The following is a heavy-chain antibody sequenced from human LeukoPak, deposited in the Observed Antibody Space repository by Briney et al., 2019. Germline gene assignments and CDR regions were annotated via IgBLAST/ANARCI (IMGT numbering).Heavy chain of an antibody. Sequence: PGGSLRLSCAASGFTFSTYWMHWVRQAPGKGLVWVSRINTDGSRTTYADSVRGRFTSSRDNAKNTVYLQMNSPRAEDTAVYYCARVASGSYNWFDPWGQGTLVTVSS. J-gene: IGHJ5*02. CDR3: ARVASGSYNWFDP. CDR1: GFTFSTYW. D-gene: IGHD3-10*01. CDR2: INTDGSRT. V-gene: IGHV3-74*03.